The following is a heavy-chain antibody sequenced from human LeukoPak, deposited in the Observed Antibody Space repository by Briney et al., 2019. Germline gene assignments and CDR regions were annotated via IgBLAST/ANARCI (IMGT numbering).Heavy chain of an antibody. D-gene: IGHD5-18*01. CDR3: AKDPDTAMDDYYYGMDV. V-gene: IGHV3-23*01. CDR2: ISGSGGST. J-gene: IGHJ6*02. CDR1: GFTFSSYA. Sequence: GGSLRLSCAASGFTFSSYAMSWVRQAPGKGLEWVSAISGSGGSTYYADSVKGRFTISRDNSKNTLYLQMNSLRAEDTAVYYCAKDPDTAMDDYYYGMDVWGQGTTVTVSS.